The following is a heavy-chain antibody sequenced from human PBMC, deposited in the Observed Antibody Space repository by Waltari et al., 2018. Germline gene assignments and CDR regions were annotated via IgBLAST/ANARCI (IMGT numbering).Heavy chain of an antibody. Sequence: QVQLVESGGGVVQPGRSLRLSCAASGFTFSSYAMHGVRQAPGKGLGWVAVISYDGSNKYYAYSVNGRFTISRDNSKNTLYLQMNSLRAEDTAVYYCARQSSGCLDYWGQGTLVTVSS. D-gene: IGHD6-19*01. CDR3: ARQSSGCLDY. V-gene: IGHV3-30*16. CDR1: GFTFSSYA. CDR2: ISYDGSNK. J-gene: IGHJ4*02.